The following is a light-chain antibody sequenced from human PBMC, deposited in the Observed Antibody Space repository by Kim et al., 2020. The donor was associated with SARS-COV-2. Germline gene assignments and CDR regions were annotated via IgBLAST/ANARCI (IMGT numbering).Light chain of an antibody. CDR3: QQYNSYSMYT. J-gene: IGKJ2*01. CDR1: QSISNW. V-gene: IGKV1-5*01. CDR2: DAS. Sequence: ASVGDRVTITCRASQSISNWLAWYQQKPGKAPKLLIFDASKLESGVPSRFSGGGSGTEFTLTISSLRPDDFATYYCQQYNSYSMYTFGQGTKLEI.